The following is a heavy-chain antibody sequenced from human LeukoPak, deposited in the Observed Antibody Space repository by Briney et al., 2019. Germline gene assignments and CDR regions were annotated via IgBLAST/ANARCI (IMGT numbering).Heavy chain of an antibody. J-gene: IGHJ5*02. CDR2: IYPGDSDT. V-gene: IGHV5-51*01. CDR1: GYSFTSYW. D-gene: IGHD3-10*01. CDR3: ARHLKSPRSCGSGKGNWFDP. Sequence: GESLKISCKGSGYSFTSYWIGWVRQMPGKGLEWMGIIYPGDSDTRYSPSFQGQVTISADKSISTAYLQWSSLKASDTAMYYCARHLKSPRSCGSGKGNWFDPWGQGTLVTVSS.